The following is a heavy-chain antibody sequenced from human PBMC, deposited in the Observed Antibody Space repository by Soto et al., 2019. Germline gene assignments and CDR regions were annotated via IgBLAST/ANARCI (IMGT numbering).Heavy chain of an antibody. CDR1: GYTFTSYA. V-gene: IGHV1-3*01. CDR3: ARASVSGRRFDY. CDR2: INAGNGNT. J-gene: IGHJ4*02. Sequence: ASVKVSCKASGYTFTSYAMHWVRQAPGQRLEWMGWINAGNGNTKYSQKLQGRVTMTTDTSTSTAYMELRSLASEDTAVYYCARASVSGRRFDYWGEGTLVTVSS. D-gene: IGHD6-19*01.